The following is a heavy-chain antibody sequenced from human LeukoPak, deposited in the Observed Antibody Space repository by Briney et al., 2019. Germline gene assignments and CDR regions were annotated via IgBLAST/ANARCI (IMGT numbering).Heavy chain of an antibody. CDR3: ARLRLLWFGEGDYYYMDV. V-gene: IGHV1-18*01. J-gene: IGHJ6*03. Sequence: ASVKVSCKASGYMFTSYGISWVRQAPGQGLEWMGWISAYNGNTNYAQKLQGRVTMTTDTSTSTAYMELRSLRSDDTAVYYCARLRLLWFGEGDYYYMDVWGKGTTVTISS. CDR2: ISAYNGNT. D-gene: IGHD3-10*01. CDR1: GYMFTSYG.